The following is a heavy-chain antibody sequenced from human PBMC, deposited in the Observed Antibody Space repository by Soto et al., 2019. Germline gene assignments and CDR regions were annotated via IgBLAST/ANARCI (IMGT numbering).Heavy chain of an antibody. CDR3: ASYSGEFDY. CDR1: GGSISRSSYY. CDR2: IYYSGST. V-gene: IGHV4-39*01. Sequence: QLQLQESGPGLVKPSETLSLTSTVSGGSISRSSYYWGWIRQPPGKGLECIGSIYYSGSTYYNPSLKSRVTISVDTSKNQFSLKLSSVTAADTAVYYCASYSGEFDYWGQGTLVTVSS. D-gene: IGHD5-12*01. J-gene: IGHJ4*02.